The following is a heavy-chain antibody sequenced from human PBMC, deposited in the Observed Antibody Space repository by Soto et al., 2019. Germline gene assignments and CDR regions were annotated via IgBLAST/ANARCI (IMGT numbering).Heavy chain of an antibody. CDR3: ARGITIFGVVSWYFDL. CDR1: GGSISSSSYY. J-gene: IGHJ2*01. Sequence: TSETLSLTCTVSGGSISSSSYYWGWIRQPPGKGLEWIGSIYYSGSTYYNPSLKSRVTISVDTSKNQFSLKLSSVTAADTAVYYCARGITIFGVVSWYFDLWGRGTLVTVSS. D-gene: IGHD3-3*01. V-gene: IGHV4-39*01. CDR2: IYYSGST.